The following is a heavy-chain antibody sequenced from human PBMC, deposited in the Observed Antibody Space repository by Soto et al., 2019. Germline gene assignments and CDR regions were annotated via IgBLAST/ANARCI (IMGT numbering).Heavy chain of an antibody. CDR3: TKAASGAGGGFSH. D-gene: IGHD2-8*02. V-gene: IGHV3-9*01. CDR2: MSWNSGTI. CDR1: GFTFDDYA. Sequence: EVQLVESGGGLVQPGRSLRLSCAASGFTFDDYAMHWVRQAPGKGLEWVSGMSWNSGTIGYADSVNGRFTISRDNAKNSLYLQMNSLRPEDTALYYCTKAASGAGGGFSHWGQGTLVTVSS. J-gene: IGHJ4*02.